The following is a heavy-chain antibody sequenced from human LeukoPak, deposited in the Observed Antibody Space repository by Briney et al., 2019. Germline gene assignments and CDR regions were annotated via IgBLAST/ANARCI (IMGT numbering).Heavy chain of an antibody. Sequence: SETLSLTCTVSGGSISSSSYYWGWIRQPPGKGLEWIGSIYYSGSTYYNPSLKSRVTISVDTSKNQFSLKLSSVTAADTAVYYCAREDCSGGSCYGSWGQGTLVTVSS. D-gene: IGHD2-15*01. CDR2: IYYSGST. J-gene: IGHJ4*02. CDR3: AREDCSGGSCYGS. CDR1: GGSISSSSYY. V-gene: IGHV4-39*07.